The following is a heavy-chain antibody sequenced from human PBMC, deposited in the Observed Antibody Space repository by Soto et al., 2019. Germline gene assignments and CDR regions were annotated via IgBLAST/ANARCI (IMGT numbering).Heavy chain of an antibody. CDR3: ARFADGLLWFGESQIGYYFDY. Sequence: SETLSLTCTVSGGSISSGDYYWSWIRQPPGKGLEWIGYIYYSGSTYYNPSLKSRVTISVDTSKNQFSLKLSSVTAADTAVYYCARFADGLLWFGESQIGYYFDYWGQGTLVTVSS. D-gene: IGHD3-10*01. J-gene: IGHJ4*02. V-gene: IGHV4-30-4*01. CDR2: IYYSGST. CDR1: GGSISSGDYY.